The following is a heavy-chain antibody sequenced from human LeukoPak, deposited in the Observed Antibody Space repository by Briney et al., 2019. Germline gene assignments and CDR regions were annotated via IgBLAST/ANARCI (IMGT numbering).Heavy chain of an antibody. V-gene: IGHV3-23*01. CDR1: GFTFTSQA. CDR2: ISDSGDST. D-gene: IGHD2/OR15-2a*01. Sequence: GGSLSLSCAASGFTFTSQAMTWVRQAPGKGLEWVSAISDSGDSTYYADSVKGRFTISRDNSKNTLFLQMNSLRAEDTAVYYCAITLYYFDYWGQGTLVTVSS. J-gene: IGHJ4*02. CDR3: AITLYYFDY.